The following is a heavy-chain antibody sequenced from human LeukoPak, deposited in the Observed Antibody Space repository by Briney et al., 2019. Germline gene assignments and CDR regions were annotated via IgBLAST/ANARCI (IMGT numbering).Heavy chain of an antibody. Sequence: GASVKVSCKASGYTFTSYYMHWVRQAPGQGLEWMGGIIPIFGTANYAQKFQGRVTITADESTSTAYMELSSLRSEDTAVYYCARGGGWFDPWGQGTLVTVSS. V-gene: IGHV1-69*13. CDR2: IIPIFGTA. CDR3: ARGGGWFDP. D-gene: IGHD3-16*01. CDR1: GYTFTSYY. J-gene: IGHJ5*02.